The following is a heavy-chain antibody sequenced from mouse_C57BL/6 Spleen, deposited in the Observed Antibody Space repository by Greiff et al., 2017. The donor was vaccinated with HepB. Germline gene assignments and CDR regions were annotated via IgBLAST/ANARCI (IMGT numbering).Heavy chain of an antibody. D-gene: IGHD2-4*01. CDR2: INYDGSST. CDR3: ARDRYDSFDY. Sequence: EVQLVESEGGLVQPGSSMKLSCTASGFTFSDYYMAWVRQVPEKGLEWVANINYDGSSTYYLDSLKSRFIISRDNAKNILYLQMSSLKSEDTATYYCARDRYDSFDYWGQGTTLTVSS. J-gene: IGHJ2*01. V-gene: IGHV5-16*01. CDR1: GFTFSDYY.